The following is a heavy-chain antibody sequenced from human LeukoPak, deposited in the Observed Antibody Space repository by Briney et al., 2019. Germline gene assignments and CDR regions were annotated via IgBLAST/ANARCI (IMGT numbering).Heavy chain of an antibody. Sequence: QAGGSLRLSCAASGFTVTSNYMTWVRQAPGKGLEWVSVISSGGNTYYVDSVKGRFTISRDNSKNTVYLQMNGLRAEDTAVYYCAREVRGYYFDYWGQGTLVTASS. D-gene: IGHD5-12*01. CDR1: GFTVTSNY. CDR3: AREVRGYYFDY. J-gene: IGHJ4*02. CDR2: ISSGGNT. V-gene: IGHV3-53*01.